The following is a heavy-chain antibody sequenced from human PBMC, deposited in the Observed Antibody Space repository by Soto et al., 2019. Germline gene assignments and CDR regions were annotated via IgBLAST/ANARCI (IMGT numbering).Heavy chain of an antibody. Sequence: QVQLVQSGAEVKKPGSSVKVSCKASGGTFSSYTISWVRQAPGQGLEWMGRIIPILGIANYAQKFQGRVTITADKSTSTAYMELSSLRSEDTAVYYCAGYYYGSGSYFGAPGFDPWGQGPLVTVSS. CDR2: IIPILGIA. J-gene: IGHJ5*02. D-gene: IGHD3-10*01. CDR3: AGYYYGSGSYFGAPGFDP. V-gene: IGHV1-69*02. CDR1: GGTFSSYT.